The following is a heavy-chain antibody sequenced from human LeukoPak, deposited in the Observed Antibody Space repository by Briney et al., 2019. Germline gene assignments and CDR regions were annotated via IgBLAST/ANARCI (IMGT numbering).Heavy chain of an antibody. D-gene: IGHD3-16*01. V-gene: IGHV4-59*02. CDR1: GASVNDYF. Sequence: SETLSLSCSVSGASVNDYFWGWIRQPPGRRLEWIGHVYSGGTSEYSPSLKGRVTISLDASNNQVSLSLTSSTAADTAVYYCAREIVLMMSDVDSPYFMDVWGRGTTVTVAS. CDR2: VYSGGTS. CDR3: AREIVLMMSDVDSPYFMDV. J-gene: IGHJ6*03.